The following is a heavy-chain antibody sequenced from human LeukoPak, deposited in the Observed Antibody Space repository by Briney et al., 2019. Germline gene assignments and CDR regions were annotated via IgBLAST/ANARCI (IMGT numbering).Heavy chain of an antibody. Sequence: SGPTLVKPTQTLTLTCTFSGFSLTGGRAGVGWVRQPPGKALEWLALIYGNDDERYSPSPRSRLTITKDISKRQVVLTVTNMQPVDTGTYFCAHRHFIGYTYDFWGQGILVTVSS. V-gene: IGHV2-5*01. CDR3: AHRHFIGYTYDF. D-gene: IGHD5-18*01. CDR1: GFSLTGGRAG. CDR2: IYGNDDE. J-gene: IGHJ4*02.